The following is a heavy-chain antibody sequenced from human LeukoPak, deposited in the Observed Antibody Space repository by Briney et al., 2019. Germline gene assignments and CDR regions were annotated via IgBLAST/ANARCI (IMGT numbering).Heavy chain of an antibody. CDR2: IYYSGST. J-gene: IGHJ6*03. D-gene: IGHD3-16*01. V-gene: IGHV4-30-4*07. CDR3: ARETSQKGAHYMDV. CDR1: GGSISSGGYS. Sequence: SETLSLTCTVSGGSISSGGYSWSWIRQPPGKGLEWIGYIYYSGSTYYNPSLKSRVTISVDTSKNQFSLKLSSVTAADTAVYYCARETSQKGAHYMDVWGKGTTVTISS.